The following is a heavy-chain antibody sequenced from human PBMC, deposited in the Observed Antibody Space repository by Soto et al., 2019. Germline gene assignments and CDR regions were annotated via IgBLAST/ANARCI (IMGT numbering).Heavy chain of an antibody. V-gene: IGHV4-31*03. J-gene: IGHJ4*02. CDR3: ARGTKMGNYYDSSGFLVY. CDR1: GGSISSGGYY. CDR2: IYYSGST. D-gene: IGHD3-22*01. Sequence: QVQLQESGPGLVTPSQTLSLTCTVSGGSISSGGYYWSWIRQHPGKGLEWIGYIYYSGSTYSNPSLKSRVTISVDTSKNQFSLKLSSVTAADTAVYYCARGTKMGNYYDSSGFLVYWGQGTLVTVSS.